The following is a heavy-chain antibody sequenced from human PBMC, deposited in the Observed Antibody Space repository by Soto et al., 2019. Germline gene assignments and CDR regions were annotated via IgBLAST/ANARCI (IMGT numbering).Heavy chain of an antibody. Sequence: GGSLRLSCAASGFTFSSYAMSWVRQAPGKGLEWVSAISGSGGSTYYADSVKGRFTISRDNSKNKLYLQMSSLRAEDTAVYYCAKDQGVGVSVADHYYGMDVWGQGTTVTVAS. CDR1: GFTFSSYA. CDR2: ISGSGGST. J-gene: IGHJ6*02. V-gene: IGHV3-23*01. CDR3: AKDQGVGVSVADHYYGMDV. D-gene: IGHD6-19*01.